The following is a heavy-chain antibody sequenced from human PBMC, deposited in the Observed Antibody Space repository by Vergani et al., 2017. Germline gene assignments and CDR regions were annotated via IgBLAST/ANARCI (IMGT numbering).Heavy chain of an antibody. D-gene: IGHD2-2*02. V-gene: IGHV3-23*01. J-gene: IGHJ4*02. CDR2: ISGSGGST. CDR1: GFTFSSYA. Sequence: EVQLLESGGGLVQPGGSLRLSCAASGFTFSSYAMSWVRQAPGKGLEWVSAISGSGGSTYYADSVKGRFTISRDNSKNTLYLQMNSLRAEDTAVYYCATDREGYCSSTSCYISYFDYWGQGTLVTVSS. CDR3: ATDREGYCSSTSCYISYFDY.